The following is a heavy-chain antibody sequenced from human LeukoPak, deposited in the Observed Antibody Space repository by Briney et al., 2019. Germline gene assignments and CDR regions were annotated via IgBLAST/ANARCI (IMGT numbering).Heavy chain of an antibody. D-gene: IGHD6-25*01. Sequence: GGSLRLSCAASGFTFSSYSMNWVRQAPGKGLEWVSGISGSGGSTYYADSVKGRFTISRDNSGNTLYLQMNSLRAEDTAVYYCAKDRLPNYWGQGTLVTVSS. CDR2: ISGSGGST. CDR1: GFTFSSYS. CDR3: AKDRLPNY. J-gene: IGHJ4*02. V-gene: IGHV3-23*01.